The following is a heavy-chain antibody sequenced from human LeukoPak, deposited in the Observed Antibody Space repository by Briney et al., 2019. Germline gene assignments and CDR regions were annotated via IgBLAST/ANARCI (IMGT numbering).Heavy chain of an antibody. V-gene: IGHV1-18*01. CDR3: ARDQSGSYVY. J-gene: IGHJ4*02. CDR1: GYTFTNCG. Sequence: ASVKVSCKVSGYTFTNCGISWVRQAPGQGLEWMGRISVYNGNTNYAQKFQGRVTMTADTSTSTAYMELRSLRSDDTAEYYCARDQSGSYVYWGQGTLVTVSS. D-gene: IGHD1-26*01. CDR2: ISVYNGNT.